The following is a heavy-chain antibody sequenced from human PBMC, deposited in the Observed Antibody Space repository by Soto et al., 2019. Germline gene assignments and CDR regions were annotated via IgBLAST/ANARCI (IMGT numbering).Heavy chain of an antibody. CDR3: AMTRLYDTGTNDYHRDALDI. V-gene: IGHV3-23*01. J-gene: IGHJ3*02. CDR2: ISGSGGRV. D-gene: IGHD3-22*01. Sequence: EVQLLESGGGMVEPRGSLKLSCAASGFSFGTYVMNWVRQAPGKGLEWVSGISGSGGRVYSADSVKGRFTISRDNSRNTLYLQMNSLRAEDTAIYYCAMTRLYDTGTNDYHRDALDIWGQGTQVIVSP. CDR1: GFSFGTYV.